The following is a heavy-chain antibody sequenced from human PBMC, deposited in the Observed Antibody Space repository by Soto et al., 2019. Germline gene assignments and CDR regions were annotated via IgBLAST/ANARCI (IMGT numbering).Heavy chain of an antibody. Sequence: QVELQESGPRLVKSSGTLSLTCEVSSGSISTGNWWSWVRQPPGKGLEWIGEIYYTGATNYNPSLKRPVTMTIDKSKDKFSLILTSATAADTAVYYCARVFSSGSGWMYYFDFWGQGILVSVSS. D-gene: IGHD6-25*01. J-gene: IGHJ4*02. V-gene: IGHV4-4*02. CDR3: ARVFSSGSGWMYYFDF. CDR1: SGSISTGNW. CDR2: IYYTGAT.